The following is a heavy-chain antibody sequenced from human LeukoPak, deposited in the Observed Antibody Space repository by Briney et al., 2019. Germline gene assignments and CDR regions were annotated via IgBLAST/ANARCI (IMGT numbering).Heavy chain of an antibody. CDR2: INHSGST. CDR3: ARGRIAVATSKYLHWFDP. D-gene: IGHD6-13*01. J-gene: IGHJ5*02. CDR1: GGSFSGYY. V-gene: IGHV4-34*01. Sequence: SETLSLTCAVYGGSFSGYYWSWIRQPPGKGLEWIGEINHSGSTNYNPSLKSRVTISVDTSKNQFSLKLSSVTAADTAVYYCARGRIAVATSKYLHWFDPWGQGTLVTVSS.